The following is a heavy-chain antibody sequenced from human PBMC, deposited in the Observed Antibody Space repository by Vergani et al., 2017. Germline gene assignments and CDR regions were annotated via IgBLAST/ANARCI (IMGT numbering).Heavy chain of an antibody. D-gene: IGHD3-22*01. Sequence: EVQLVESGGGLVQPGGSLRLSCAASGFTFSSYSMNWVRQAPGKGLEWVSYISSSSSTIYYADSVKGRFTISRDNAKNSLYLQMNSLRAEDTAVYYCARVHRYYYDSSGYDYFDYWGQGTLVTVSS. CDR2: ISSSSSTI. CDR3: ARVHRYYYDSSGYDYFDY. CDR1: GFTFSSYS. J-gene: IGHJ4*02. V-gene: IGHV3-48*01.